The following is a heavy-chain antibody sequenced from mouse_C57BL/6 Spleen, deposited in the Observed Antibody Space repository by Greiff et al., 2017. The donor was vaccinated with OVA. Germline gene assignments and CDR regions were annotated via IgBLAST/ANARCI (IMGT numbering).Heavy chain of an antibody. V-gene: IGHV1-64*01. D-gene: IGHD3-2*02. CDR3: AREDSSGTAWFAY. Sequence: VQLQQPGAELVKPGASVKFSCKASGYTFTSYWMHWVKQRPGQGLEWIGMIHPNSGSTNYNEKFKSKATLTVDKSSSTAYMQLSSLTSEDSAVYYCAREDSSGTAWFAYWGQGTLVTVSA. CDR2: IHPNSGST. J-gene: IGHJ3*01. CDR1: GYTFTSYW.